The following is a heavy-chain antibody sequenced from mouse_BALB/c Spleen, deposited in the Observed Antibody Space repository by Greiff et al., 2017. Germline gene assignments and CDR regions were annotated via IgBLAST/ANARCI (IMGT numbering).Heavy chain of an antibody. V-gene: IGHV1-18*01. J-gene: IGHJ4*01. CDR2: INPNNGGT. CDR1: GYSFTDYN. Sequence: EVQLQQSGPELVKPGASVTIPCKASGYSFTDYNMDWVKQSHGKSLEWIGDINPNNGGTIYNQKFKGKATLTVDKSSSTAYMELRSLTSEDTAVYDCARRRMITGYAMDYWGQGTSVTVSS. CDR3: ARRRMITGYAMDY. D-gene: IGHD2-4*01.